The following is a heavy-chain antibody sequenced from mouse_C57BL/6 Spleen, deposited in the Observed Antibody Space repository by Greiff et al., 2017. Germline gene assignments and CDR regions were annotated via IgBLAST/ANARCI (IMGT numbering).Heavy chain of an antibody. CDR3: ARWGDYDGGFAY. CDR2: IYPRSGNT. CDR1: GYTFTSYG. D-gene: IGHD2-4*01. J-gene: IGHJ3*01. V-gene: IGHV1-81*01. Sequence: VQLQQSGAELARPGASVKMSCKASGYTFTSYGISWVKQRPGQGLEWIGEIYPRSGNTYYNEKFKGKATLTADKSSSTAYMELRSLTSEDSAVYFCARWGDYDGGFAYWGQGTLVTVSA.